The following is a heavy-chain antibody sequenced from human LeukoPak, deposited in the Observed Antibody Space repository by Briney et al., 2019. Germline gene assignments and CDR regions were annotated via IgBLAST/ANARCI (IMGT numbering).Heavy chain of an antibody. CDR3: ARAKRYSSSWTFDY. Sequence: ASVKVSCKASGYTFTSYDIHWVRQATGQGLVWMGCMNPNSGNTGYAQKFQGRVTMTRNTSISTAYMELSRLRSDVTAVYYCARAKRYSSSWTFDYWGQGTLVTVSS. CDR1: GYTFTSYD. D-gene: IGHD6-13*01. CDR2: MNPNSGNT. V-gene: IGHV1-8*01. J-gene: IGHJ4*02.